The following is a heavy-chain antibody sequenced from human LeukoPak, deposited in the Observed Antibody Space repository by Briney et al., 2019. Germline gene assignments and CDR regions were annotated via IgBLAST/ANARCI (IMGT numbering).Heavy chain of an antibody. CDR3: ARTDYGDYFDY. Sequence: SGPALVKPTQTLTLTCTFTGLSLSTSGMRVSWIRQPPGKALEWLARIDWDDDKFYSTSLKTRLTISKDTSKNQVVLTMTNMGPVDTATYYCARTDYGDYFDYWGQGTLVTVSS. CDR1: GLSLSTSGMR. D-gene: IGHD4-17*01. V-gene: IGHV2-70*04. CDR2: IDWDDDK. J-gene: IGHJ4*02.